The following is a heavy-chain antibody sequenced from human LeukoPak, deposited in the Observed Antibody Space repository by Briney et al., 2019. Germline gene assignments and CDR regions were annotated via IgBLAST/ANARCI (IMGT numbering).Heavy chain of an antibody. CDR3: ARDYTMTHASDI. J-gene: IGHJ3*02. CDR2: IYYTGTT. D-gene: IGHD3-22*01. Sequence: SETLSLTRTVSGGSMSDYYWSWIRQPPGKGLEWIGYIYYTGTTNYNPSLKGRVIISIDTSKNQFSLKLSSVTAADTALYYCARDYTMTHASDIWGQGTLVTVSS. V-gene: IGHV4-59*01. CDR1: GGSMSDYY.